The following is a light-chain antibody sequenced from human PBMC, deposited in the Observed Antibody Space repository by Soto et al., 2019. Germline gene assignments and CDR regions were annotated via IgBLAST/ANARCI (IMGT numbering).Light chain of an antibody. CDR3: ATWDDSLSGFV. J-gene: IGLJ1*01. CDR2: RNN. Sequence: QSALTQAPSVSGTPGQRVTISCSGSSSNIGSNSVYWYQHLTGTAPKLLIYRNNQRPSGVPDRISGSKSDTSASLAISGLRSDDEADYYCATWDDSLSGFVFGTGTKVTVL. CDR1: SSNIGSNS. V-gene: IGLV1-47*01.